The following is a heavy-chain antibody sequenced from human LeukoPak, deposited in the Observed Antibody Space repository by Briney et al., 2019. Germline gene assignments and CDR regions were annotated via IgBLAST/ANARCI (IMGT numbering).Heavy chain of an antibody. Sequence: GGSLRLSCAASGFTFSNYWMNWVRQAPGKGLEWVSSISRDNDIYYADSMKGRFTISRDNAKDSLYLQMNSLRAEDTAVYYCARDRAVSPNTFDYWGQGTLVTVSS. CDR1: GFTFSNYW. J-gene: IGHJ4*02. CDR3: ARDRAVSPNTFDY. V-gene: IGHV3-69-1*01. CDR2: ISRDNDI. D-gene: IGHD1/OR15-1a*01.